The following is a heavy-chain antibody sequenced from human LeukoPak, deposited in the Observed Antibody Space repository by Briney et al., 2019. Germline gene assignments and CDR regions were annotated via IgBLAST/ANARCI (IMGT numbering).Heavy chain of an antibody. Sequence: ASVTVSCKASGFTLTDYIHWVRQDPSQGLQWMGWIKPNSGDTDYAQKFQGRVTMTRDTSISTVYMELSSLRSDDTAVYYCARADSVPAGDYHYWYMDVWGKGTMVTVSS. CDR2: IKPNSGDT. V-gene: IGHV1-2*02. J-gene: IGHJ6*03. D-gene: IGHD2-2*01. CDR1: GFTLTDY. CDR3: ARADSVPAGDYHYWYMDV.